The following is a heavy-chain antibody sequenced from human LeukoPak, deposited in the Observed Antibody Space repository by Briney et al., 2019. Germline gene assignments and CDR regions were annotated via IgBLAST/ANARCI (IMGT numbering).Heavy chain of an antibody. V-gene: IGHV1-69*01. CDR1: GGTFSSYA. D-gene: IGHD6-19*01. CDR2: IIPIFGTA. J-gene: IGHJ4*02. CDR3: AVKAVAGSYPFDY. Sequence: ASVKVSCKASGGTFSSYAISWVRQAPGQGLEWMGGIIPIFGTANYAQKFQGRVTITADESTSTANMELSSLRSEDTAVYYCAVKAVAGSYPFDYWGQGTLVTVSS.